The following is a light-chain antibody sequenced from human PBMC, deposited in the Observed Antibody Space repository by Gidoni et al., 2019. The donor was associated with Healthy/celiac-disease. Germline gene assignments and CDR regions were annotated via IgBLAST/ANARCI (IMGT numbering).Light chain of an antibody. CDR1: QSISSY. V-gene: IGKV1-39*01. CDR3: QQSYSTPRYT. J-gene: IGKJ2*01. Sequence: DIQLTHSPSSLSASVGDRVPITCRASQSISSYLNWYQQKPGKAPKLLIYAASSLQSGVPSRFSGSGSGTDFTLTISSLQPEDVATYYCQQSYSTPRYTFGQGTKLEIK. CDR2: AAS.